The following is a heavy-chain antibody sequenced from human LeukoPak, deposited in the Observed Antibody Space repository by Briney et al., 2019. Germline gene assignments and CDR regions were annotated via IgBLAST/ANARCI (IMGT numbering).Heavy chain of an antibody. CDR2: INPNSGGT. D-gene: IGHD1-26*01. V-gene: IGHV1-2*02. CDR3: ARESVGATISWDY. J-gene: IGHJ4*02. Sequence: ASVKVSCKASGYTFTGYYMHWVRQAPGQGLEWMGWINPNSGGTNYAQKFQGRVTMTRDTSISTAYMELSRLRSDDTAVYYCARESVGATISWDYWGQGTLVTVSS. CDR1: GYTFTGYY.